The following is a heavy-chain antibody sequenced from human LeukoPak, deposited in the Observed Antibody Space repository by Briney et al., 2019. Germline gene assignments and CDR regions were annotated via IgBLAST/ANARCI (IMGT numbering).Heavy chain of an antibody. CDR2: IYSGGST. D-gene: IGHD4-17*01. CDR1: GFTVSSNY. Sequence: GGSLRLSCAASGFTVSSNYMSWVRQAPGKGLEWGSVIYSGGSTYYADSVKGRFTISRDNSKNTLYLQMNSLRAEDTAVYYCASSGDPEFYYYYGMDVWGQGTTVTVSS. V-gene: IGHV3-66*01. J-gene: IGHJ6*02. CDR3: ASSGDPEFYYYYGMDV.